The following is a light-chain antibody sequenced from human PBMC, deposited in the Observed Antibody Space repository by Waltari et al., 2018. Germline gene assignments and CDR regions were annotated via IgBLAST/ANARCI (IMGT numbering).Light chain of an antibody. J-gene: IGLJ2*01. CDR3: SSYAGSNFVV. CDR1: TSDVGGSNS. V-gene: IGLV2-8*01. CDR2: EVS. Sequence: QSSLAQPPPASGSPGQSVTISCTGTTSDVGGSNSVSWYQQHPGKAPKLMIYEVSKRPSGVPDRFSGSKSGNTASLTVSGLQAEDEAAYYCSSYAGSNFVVFGGGTKVTVL.